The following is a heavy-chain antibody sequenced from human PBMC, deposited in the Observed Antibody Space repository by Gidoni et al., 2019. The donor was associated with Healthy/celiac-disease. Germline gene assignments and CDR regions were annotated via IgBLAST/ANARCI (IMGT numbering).Heavy chain of an antibody. CDR3: AHGHRPGSSGWPFFDY. V-gene: IGHV2-5*01. D-gene: IGHD6-19*01. J-gene: IGHJ4*02. CDR1: GFSLSTSGVG. Sequence: QITLTESGPTLVKPTQTPTLTCTFPGFSLSTSGVGVGWIRQPPAKALEWLALIYWNDDKRYSPSLKSRLTITKDTSKNQVVLTMTNMDPVDTATYYCAHGHRPGSSGWPFFDYWGQGTLVTVSS. CDR2: IYWNDDK.